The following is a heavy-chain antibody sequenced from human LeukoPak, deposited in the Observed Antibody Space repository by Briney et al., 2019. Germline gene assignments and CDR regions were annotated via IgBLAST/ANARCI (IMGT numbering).Heavy chain of an antibody. CDR2: IYTSGST. J-gene: IGHJ4*02. V-gene: IGHV4-4*07. CDR3: ARLGSYSSAGSAPLDY. Sequence: SETLSLTCTVSGGSIISYYWSWIRQPAGKGLEWIGRIYTSGSTNYNPSLKSRVTMSVDTSKNQFSLKLSSVTAADTAVYYCARLGSYSSAGSAPLDYWGQGTLVTVSS. D-gene: IGHD1-26*01. CDR1: GGSIISYY.